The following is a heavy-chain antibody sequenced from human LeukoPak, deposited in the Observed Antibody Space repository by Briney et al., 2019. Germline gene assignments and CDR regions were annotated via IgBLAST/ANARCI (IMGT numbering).Heavy chain of an antibody. CDR1: GFTVSSNY. CDR3: ASSVTNYDSSGYYNN. D-gene: IGHD3-22*01. J-gene: IGHJ4*02. V-gene: IGHV3-53*01. CDR2: IYSGGST. Sequence: PGGSLILSCAASGFTVSSNYMSWVRPAPGKGLEWVSVIYSGGSTYYADSVKGRFTISRDNSKNTLYLQMNSLRAEDTAVYYCASSVTNYDSSGYYNNWGQGTLVTVSS.